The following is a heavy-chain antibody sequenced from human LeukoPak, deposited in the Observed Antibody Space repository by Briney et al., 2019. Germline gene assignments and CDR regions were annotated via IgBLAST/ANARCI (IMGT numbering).Heavy chain of an antibody. CDR3: ARQRQKYYYDSSGPRRAYFDY. D-gene: IGHD3-22*01. Sequence: KPSETLSLTCAVYGGSFSGYYWSWIRQPPGKGLEWIGEIDHSGSANYNPSLKSRVTISVDTSKNQFSLKLSSVTAADTAVYYCARQRQKYYYDSSGPRRAYFDYWGQGTLVTVSS. CDR1: GGSFSGYY. J-gene: IGHJ4*02. V-gene: IGHV4-34*01. CDR2: IDHSGSA.